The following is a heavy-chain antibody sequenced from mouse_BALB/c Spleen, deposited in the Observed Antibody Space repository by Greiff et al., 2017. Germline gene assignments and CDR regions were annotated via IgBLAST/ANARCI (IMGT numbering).Heavy chain of an antibody. J-gene: IGHJ4*01. CDR1: GFTFSSYT. D-gene: IGHD2-14*01. CDR2: ISNGGGST. CDR3: ARRNGYEGVMDY. Sequence: EVKLMESGGGLVQPGGSLKLSCAASGFTFSSYTMSWVRQTPEKRLEWVAYISNGGGSTYYPDTVKGRFTISRDNAKNTLYLQMSSLKSEDTAMYYCARRNGYEGVMDYWGQGTSVTVSS. V-gene: IGHV5-12-2*01.